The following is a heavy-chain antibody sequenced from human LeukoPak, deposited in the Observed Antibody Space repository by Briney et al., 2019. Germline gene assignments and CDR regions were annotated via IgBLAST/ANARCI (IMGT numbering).Heavy chain of an antibody. CDR3: ARRRGGTMVRGVIWFDP. V-gene: IGHV4-34*01. Sequence: SETLSLTCAVYGGSFSGYYWSWIRQPPGKGLEWIGEINHSGSTNYNPSLKSRVTISVDTSKNQFSLKLSSVTAADTAVYYCARRRGGTMVRGVIWFDPWGQGTLVTVSS. J-gene: IGHJ5*02. D-gene: IGHD3-10*01. CDR1: GGSFSGYY. CDR2: INHSGST.